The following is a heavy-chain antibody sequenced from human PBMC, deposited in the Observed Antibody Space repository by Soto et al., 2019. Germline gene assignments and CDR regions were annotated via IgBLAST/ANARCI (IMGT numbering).Heavy chain of an antibody. D-gene: IGHD1-1*01. V-gene: IGHV3-9*01. CDR3: AKDSHWSLDY. CDR2: INENSGSL. CDR1: GFAFNDYA. J-gene: IGHJ4*02. Sequence: EVQLVESGGTLVQPGTSLRLSCATSGFAFNDYAMHWVRQAPGKGLEWVSSINENSGSLDYADSVKGRFTISRDNAKNSLYLQMNSLRTEDTALYYCAKDSHWSLDYWGQGTLVTVSS.